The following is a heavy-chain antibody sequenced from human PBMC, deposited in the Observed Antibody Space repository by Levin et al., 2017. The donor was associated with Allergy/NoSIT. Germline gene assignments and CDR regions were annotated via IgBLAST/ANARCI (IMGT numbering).Heavy chain of an antibody. Sequence: GGSLRLSCAASGFTFSDYYMSWIRQAPGKGLEWVSYISSSSSYTNYADSVKGRFTISRDNAKNSLYLQMNSLRAEDTAVYYCARVFSGYYDSSGDAFDIWGQGTMVTVSS. J-gene: IGHJ3*02. CDR3: ARVFSGYYDSSGDAFDI. D-gene: IGHD3-22*01. CDR1: GFTFSDYY. CDR2: ISSSSSYT. V-gene: IGHV3-11*05.